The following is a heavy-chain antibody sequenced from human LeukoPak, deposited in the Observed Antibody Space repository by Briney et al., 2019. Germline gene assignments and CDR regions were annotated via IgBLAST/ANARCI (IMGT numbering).Heavy chain of an antibody. Sequence: SETLSLTCAVYGGSFSGYYWSWIRQPPGKGLEWIGEINHSGSTNYNPSLKSRVTISVDTSKNQFSLKLSSVTAADTAVYYCARSQTGGTFDYWGQGALVTVSS. D-gene: IGHD1-26*01. V-gene: IGHV4-34*01. CDR3: ARSQTGGTFDY. J-gene: IGHJ4*02. CDR1: GGSFSGYY. CDR2: INHSGST.